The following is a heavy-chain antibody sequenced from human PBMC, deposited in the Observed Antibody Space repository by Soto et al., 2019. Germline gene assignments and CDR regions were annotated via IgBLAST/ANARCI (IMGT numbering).Heavy chain of an antibody. Sequence: QVQLQESGPGLVKPSETLSLTCTVSGGSISSYYWSWIRQPPGKGLEWIGYIYYSGSTNYNPSLTSRVTVSVDTSKNQFSLKLSSVTAADTAVYYCARAGGSLYSSGWGDDAFDIWGQGTMVTVSS. CDR3: ARAGGSLYSSGWGDDAFDI. J-gene: IGHJ3*02. V-gene: IGHV4-59*01. CDR2: IYYSGST. D-gene: IGHD6-19*01. CDR1: GGSISSYY.